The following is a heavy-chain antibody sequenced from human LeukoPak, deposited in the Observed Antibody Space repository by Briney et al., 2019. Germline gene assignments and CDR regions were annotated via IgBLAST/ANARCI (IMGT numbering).Heavy chain of an antibody. V-gene: IGHV1-2*02. CDR3: ARDDSGDDYNVFDY. CDR1: GYTFTDYH. J-gene: IGHJ4*02. Sequence: ATVKVSCKASGYTFTDYHVHWVRQAPGLGLEWMGWISHKTDDTNYAQKFQGRVTMTRDTSITTAYLELSGLRSDDTAVYYCARDDSGDDYNVFDYWGQGTLVTVCS. CDR2: ISHKTDDT. D-gene: IGHD5-24*01.